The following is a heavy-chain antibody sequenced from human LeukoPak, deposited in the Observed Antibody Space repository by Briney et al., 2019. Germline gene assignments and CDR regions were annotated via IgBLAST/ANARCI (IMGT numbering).Heavy chain of an antibody. Sequence: SETLSLTCTVSGTSISTNNYNWGWVRQPPGKGPEWIASMYRNGNTYNPSLKSRLTISADMSKTHFFLSLSSVTAADTAVYYCARGGLQYQLRSFDPWGQGTLVTVSS. CDR3: ARGGLQYQLRSFDP. V-gene: IGHV4-39*02. D-gene: IGHD2-2*01. CDR2: MYRNGNT. J-gene: IGHJ5*02. CDR1: GTSISTNNYN.